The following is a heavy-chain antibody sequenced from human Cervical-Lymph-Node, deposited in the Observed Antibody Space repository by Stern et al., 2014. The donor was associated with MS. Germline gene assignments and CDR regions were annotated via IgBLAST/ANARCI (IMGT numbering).Heavy chain of an antibody. CDR1: GYTFTIYG. D-gene: IGHD2-8*01. CDR2: ISADSGNP. CDR3: ARDKMHAFDY. J-gene: IGHJ4*02. V-gene: IGHV1-18*01. Sequence: VQLVESGTEVKKPGASVLVSCKASGYTFTIYGITWVRQAPGQGLEGMRWISADSGNPKYAQKFQDRVPMTRDTPTGTAYMEVRSLRSEDTAVYYCARDKMHAFDYWGQGTQVTVPS.